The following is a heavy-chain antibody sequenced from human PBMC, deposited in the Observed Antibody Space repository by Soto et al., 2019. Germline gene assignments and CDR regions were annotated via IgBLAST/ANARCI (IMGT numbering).Heavy chain of an antibody. J-gene: IGHJ4*02. Sequence: GGSLRLSCAASGFTFRTYIMNWVRQAPGKGLEWVSYISSSSSTIYYADSVKGRFTISRDNAKNSLYLQMNSLRAEDTAVYYCVRDYDYYGGLDYWGQGSVVTV. CDR1: GFTFRTYI. V-gene: IGHV3-48*01. D-gene: IGHD5-12*01. CDR3: VRDYDYYGGLDY. CDR2: ISSSSSTI.